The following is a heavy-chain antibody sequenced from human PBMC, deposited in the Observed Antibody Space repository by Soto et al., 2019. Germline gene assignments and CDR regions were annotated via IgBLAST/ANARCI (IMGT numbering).Heavy chain of an antibody. V-gene: IGHV4-61*01. J-gene: IGHJ6*02. Sequence: TSETLSLTCTVSGGSVSSGSYYWSWIRQPPGKGLEWIGYIYYSGSTNYNPSLKSRVTISVDTSKNQFSLKLSSVTAADTAVYYCARGSGSLVLAYYYGMDVWGQGTTVTVSS. CDR1: GGSVSSGSYY. CDR2: IYYSGST. D-gene: IGHD3-3*01. CDR3: ARGSGSLVLAYYYGMDV.